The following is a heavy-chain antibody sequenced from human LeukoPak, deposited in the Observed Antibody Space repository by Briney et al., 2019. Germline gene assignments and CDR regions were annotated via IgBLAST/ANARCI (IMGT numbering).Heavy chain of an antibody. V-gene: IGHV4-34*01. D-gene: IGHD2-2*01. J-gene: IGHJ6*03. CDR2: INHNGST. Sequence: SETLSLTCAVYGGSFSGYYWSWIRQPPGKGLEWIGEINHNGSTNYNPSLKSRVTISVDTSKNQFSLKLSSVTAADTAVYYCARESGYCSSTSCHGYYYYYYYMDVWGKGTTVTVSS. CDR1: GGSFSGYY. CDR3: ARESGYCSSTSCHGYYYYYYYMDV.